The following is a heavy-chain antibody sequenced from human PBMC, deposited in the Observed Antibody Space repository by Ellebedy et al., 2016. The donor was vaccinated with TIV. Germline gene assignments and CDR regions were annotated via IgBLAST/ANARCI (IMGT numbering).Heavy chain of an antibody. V-gene: IGHV3-23*01. CDR1: GFTFSSYA. D-gene: IGHD6-19*01. Sequence: GESLKISCAASGFTFSSYAMSWVRQAPGKGLEWVSAISGSGGSTYYADSVKGRFTISRDNSKNTLYLQMNSLRAEDTAVYYCAKRVIGYSSGWSDWYFDLWGRGTLVTVSS. J-gene: IGHJ2*01. CDR2: ISGSGGST. CDR3: AKRVIGYSSGWSDWYFDL.